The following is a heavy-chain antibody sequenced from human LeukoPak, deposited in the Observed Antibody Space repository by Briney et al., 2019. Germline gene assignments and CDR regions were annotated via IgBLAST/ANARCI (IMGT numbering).Heavy chain of an antibody. CDR3: AKGPLEGYSNRWRGDY. V-gene: IGHV3-23*01. CDR1: GFTFSSYA. CDR2: ISGSGDYT. D-gene: IGHD6-13*01. Sequence: GGSLRLSCVVSGFTFSSYAMSWVRQAPGKGLEWVSAISGSGDYTYYADSVRGRFTISRDNSKNTLYLQMDSLRAEDTAIYYCAKGPLEGYSNRWRGDYWGQGTLVTVSS. J-gene: IGHJ4*02.